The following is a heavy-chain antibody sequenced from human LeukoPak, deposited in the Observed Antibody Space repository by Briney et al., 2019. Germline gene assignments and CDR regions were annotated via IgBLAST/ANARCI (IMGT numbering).Heavy chain of an antibody. V-gene: IGHV3-15*01. D-gene: IGHD1-14*01. CDR1: GFTFTNAW. J-gene: IGHJ4*02. Sequence: PGGSLRLSCAASGFTFTNAWMTWVRQAPGKGLEWVGRIKSQTDGGTTTYTAPVQGRFTISRGDSKNTLYLQTDSLKTEDTAVYYCTTYKPQPSGGLFDYWGQGTLVTVSS. CDR3: TTYKPQPSGGLFDY. CDR2: IKSQTDGGTT.